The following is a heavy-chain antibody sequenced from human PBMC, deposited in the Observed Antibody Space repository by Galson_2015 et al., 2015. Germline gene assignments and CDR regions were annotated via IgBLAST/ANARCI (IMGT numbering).Heavy chain of an antibody. V-gene: IGHV1-24*01. CDR3: ATPSGLVRDAFDY. CDR2: FDPEDGET. Sequence: SVKVSCKVSGYTLTELSMHWVRQAPGKGLEWMGGFDPEDGETIYAQKFQGRVTMTEDTSTDTAYMELSSLRSEDTAVYYCATPSGLVRDAFDYWGQGTLVTVSS. CDR1: GYTLTELS. D-gene: IGHD6-19*01. J-gene: IGHJ4*02.